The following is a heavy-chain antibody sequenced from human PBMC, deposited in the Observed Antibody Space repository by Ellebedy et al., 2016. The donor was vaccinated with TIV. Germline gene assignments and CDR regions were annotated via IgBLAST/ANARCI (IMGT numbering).Heavy chain of an antibody. CDR1: GFTFSSYA. V-gene: IGHV3-23*01. CDR2: ISESGGST. CDR3: AKDRTSGDGYWVFDQ. J-gene: IGHJ4*02. Sequence: GESLKISCAASGFTFSSYAMSWVRQAPGKGLEWVSAISESGGSTYYADSVKGRFTISRDNSKSMVHLQMNSLRPEDTAVYYCAKDRTSGDGYWVFDQWGQGTLVTVSS. D-gene: IGHD5-18*01.